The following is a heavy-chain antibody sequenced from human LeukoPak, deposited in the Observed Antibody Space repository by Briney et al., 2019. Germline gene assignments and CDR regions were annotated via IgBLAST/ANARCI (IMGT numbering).Heavy chain of an antibody. V-gene: IGHV1-69*13. CDR1: GGNFSSSYV. D-gene: IGHD3-10*02. J-gene: IGHJ3*02. CDR3: AREVVVRGSSAFDI. Sequence: SVKVSCKASGGNFSSSYVISWVRQAPGQGLECMGGIIPIFGPASYTQKFQARVTITADESTSTTYMELGSLRSEDTAVYYCAREVVVRGSSAFDIWGQGTRVTVSS. CDR2: IIPIFGPA.